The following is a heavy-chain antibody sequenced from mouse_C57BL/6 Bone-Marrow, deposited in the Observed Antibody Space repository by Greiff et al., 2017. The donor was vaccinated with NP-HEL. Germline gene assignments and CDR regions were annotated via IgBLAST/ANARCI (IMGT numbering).Heavy chain of an antibody. V-gene: IGHV3-8*01. CDR2: ISYSGST. Sequence: EVQLQESGPGLAKPSQTLSLTCSVTGYSITSDYWNWIRKFPGNKLEYMGYISYSGSTYYNPSLKSRISITRDTSKNQYYLQLNSVTTEDTATYYCARYKDYYGSLHWYFDVWGTGTTVTVSS. J-gene: IGHJ1*03. CDR1: GYSITSDY. D-gene: IGHD1-1*01. CDR3: ARYKDYYGSLHWYFDV.